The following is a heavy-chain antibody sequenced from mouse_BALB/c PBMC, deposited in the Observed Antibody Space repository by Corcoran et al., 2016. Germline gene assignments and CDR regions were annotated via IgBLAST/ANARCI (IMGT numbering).Heavy chain of an antibody. Sequence: EVQLQQSGPELVKPGASVKMSCKASGYTFTSYVMHWVKQKPGQGLEWIGYINPYNDGTKYNEKFKGKATLTSDKSSSTAYMELSSLTSEDSAVYYCAREWAFGGFAYWGQGTLVTVSA. CDR1: GYTFTSYV. V-gene: IGHV1S136*01. D-gene: IGHD3-1*01. CDR3: AREWAFGGFAY. J-gene: IGHJ3*01. CDR2: INPYNDGT.